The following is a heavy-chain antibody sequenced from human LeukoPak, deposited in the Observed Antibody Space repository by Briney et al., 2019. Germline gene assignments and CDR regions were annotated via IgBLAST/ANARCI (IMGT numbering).Heavy chain of an antibody. V-gene: IGHV3-9*01. Sequence: GGSLTLSCVASGFTFDDYAMHWVRQAPGKGLEWVSGISWNSGSIHYADSVKGRFTISRDNAKNSLYLQMNSLRAEDTALYYCVKDDSYGGNSHFDYWGQGTLVTVSS. CDR3: VKDDSYGGNSHFDY. D-gene: IGHD4-23*01. J-gene: IGHJ4*02. CDR2: ISWNSGSI. CDR1: GFTFDDYA.